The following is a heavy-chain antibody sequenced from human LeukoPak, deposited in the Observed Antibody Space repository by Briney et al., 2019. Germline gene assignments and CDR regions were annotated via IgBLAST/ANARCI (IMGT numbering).Heavy chain of an antibody. CDR3: AKSSSSWNNWFDP. CDR1: GFTFSSYG. CDR2: ISYDGSNT. D-gene: IGHD6-13*01. Sequence: GGSLRLSCAASGFTFSSYGMHWVRQAPGKGLEWVAVISYDGSNTYHGDSVMGRFTISRDNSKNILYLQMNSLRTEDTAVYYCAKSSSSWNNWFDPWGQGTLVTVSS. V-gene: IGHV3-30*18. J-gene: IGHJ5*02.